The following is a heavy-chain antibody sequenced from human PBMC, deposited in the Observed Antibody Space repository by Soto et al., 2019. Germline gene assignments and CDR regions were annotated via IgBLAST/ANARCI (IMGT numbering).Heavy chain of an antibody. CDR3: ARGYYGFGGYSLPYLDS. CDR1: GYSFTGYY. Sequence: HEHLVQSGAEVKRPGASLKVSCEASGYSFTGYYIHWVRQAPGQGLEWMGWINPDSGATNYAQNFQGRVTLTSDTSSCTASMNLTSLSSDDTAVYYCARGYYGFGGYSLPYLDSCGQATLVMVSS. CDR2: INPDSGAT. D-gene: IGHD3-22*01. V-gene: IGHV1-2*02. J-gene: IGHJ4*02.